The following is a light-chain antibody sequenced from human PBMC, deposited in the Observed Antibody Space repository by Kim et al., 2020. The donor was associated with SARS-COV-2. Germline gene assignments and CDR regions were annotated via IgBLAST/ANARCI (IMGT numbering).Light chain of an antibody. CDR3: QVWDTSRVPLV. CDR2: YDS. J-gene: IGLJ2*01. V-gene: IGLV3-21*04. CDR1: NIGVKS. Sequence: APGTAARNTGGGDNIGVKSLPWYQPKPGQAPVVVLHYDSHRPSGIPDRFSGSHSGKTAPLTITGVEAGDEADYYCQVWDTSRVPLVFRGGTQLTVL.